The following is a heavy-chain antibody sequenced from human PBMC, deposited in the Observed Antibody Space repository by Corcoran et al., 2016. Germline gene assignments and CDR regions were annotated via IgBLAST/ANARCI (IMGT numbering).Heavy chain of an antibody. V-gene: IGHV4-39*01. J-gene: IGHJ6*02. CDR3: ARGPAAVRSQYYSGMDV. D-gene: IGHD2-2*02. CDR2: IYYNGNT. CDR1: GGSISSSSYY. Sequence: QLQLQQSGPGLVKHSETLSLTCAVHGGSISSSSYYWGWIRQPPGKGLEWIGSIYYNGNTQYNPSLRSRVTISVDTSENQFSLKLSSVTAADTAVYYCARGPAAVRSQYYSGMDVWGHGTTVTVSS.